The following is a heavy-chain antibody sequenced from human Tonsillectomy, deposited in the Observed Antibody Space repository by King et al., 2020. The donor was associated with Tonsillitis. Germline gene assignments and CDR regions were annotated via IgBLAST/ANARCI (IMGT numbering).Heavy chain of an antibody. V-gene: IGHV3-15*07. D-gene: IGHD3-10*02. CDR3: TSSMF. CDR2: IKSKRDGGTA. Sequence: VQLVESGGALVKPGESLRLSCSASGFTFSNAWMNWVRQAPGKGLEWVGLIKSKRDGGTADYAAPVKGRFTISRDDSENTLYLQMNSLKSEDTALYYCTSSMFWGHGTLVTVSS. CDR1: GFTFSNAW. J-gene: IGHJ4*01.